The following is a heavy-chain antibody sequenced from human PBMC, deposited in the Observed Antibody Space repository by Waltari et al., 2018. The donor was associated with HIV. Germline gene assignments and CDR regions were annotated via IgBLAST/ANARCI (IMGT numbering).Heavy chain of an antibody. CDR1: GGSFSGYS. CDR3: ARWCWGYRWTCDAFDI. D-gene: IGHD2-8*02. J-gene: IGHJ3*02. Sequence: QVHLQQWGAGLLKPSETLSLTYAVYGGSFSGYSWSWIRQSPGRGLEWIGEIKNVGNTNYNPSLKSRVTISQDTSKNQFSLKLTSVTAADTAVYYCARWCWGYRWTCDAFDIWGQGTMVTVSS. CDR2: IKNVGNT. V-gene: IGHV4-34*02.